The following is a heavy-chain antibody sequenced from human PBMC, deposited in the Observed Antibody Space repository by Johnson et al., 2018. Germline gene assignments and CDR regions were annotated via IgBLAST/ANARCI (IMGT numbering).Heavy chain of an antibody. CDR2: IYYSGST. D-gene: IGHD7-27*01. CDR3: ARDAPTGDYFDY. Sequence: QVQLQESGPGLVKPSETLSLTCTVSGGSISSYYWSWIRQPPGKGLEWIGYIYYSGSTNYNPSLKSRVTISVDTSKNQFSLKLSSVTAADTAVYYCARDAPTGDYFDYWGQGTLVTVSS. V-gene: IGHV4-59*01. J-gene: IGHJ4*02. CDR1: GGSISSYY.